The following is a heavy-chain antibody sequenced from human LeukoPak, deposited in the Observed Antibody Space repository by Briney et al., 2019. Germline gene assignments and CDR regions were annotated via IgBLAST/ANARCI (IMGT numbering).Heavy chain of an antibody. CDR2: ISAYNGNT. J-gene: IGHJ4*02. Sequence: ASVKVSCKASGYTFTSYYMHWVRQAPGQGLEWMGWISAYNGNTNYAQKLQGRVTMTTDTSTSTAYMELRSLRSDDTAVYYCARAPFYDSSGYYPLPFDYWGQGTLVTVSS. CDR1: GYTFTSYY. CDR3: ARAPFYDSSGYYPLPFDY. D-gene: IGHD3-22*01. V-gene: IGHV1-18*04.